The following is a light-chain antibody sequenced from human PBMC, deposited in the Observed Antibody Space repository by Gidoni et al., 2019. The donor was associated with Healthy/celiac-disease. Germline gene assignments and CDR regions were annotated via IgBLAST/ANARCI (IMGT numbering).Light chain of an antibody. CDR3: SSYAGSNNWV. J-gene: IGLJ3*02. CDR1: SSDVGGYNY. Sequence: QSALTQPPPASGSPGQSVTTSCTGTSSDVGGYNYVSCYQQHPGKAPKLMLYEVSKRPSGVPDRFSGSKSGNTASLTVSGLQAEDEADYYCSSYAGSNNWVFGGGTKLTVL. V-gene: IGLV2-8*01. CDR2: EVS.